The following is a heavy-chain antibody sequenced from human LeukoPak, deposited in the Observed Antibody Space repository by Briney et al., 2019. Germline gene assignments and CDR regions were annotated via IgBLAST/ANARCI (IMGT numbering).Heavy chain of an antibody. CDR3: AKDPKGEQQLVPIRSGDGLFDY. Sequence: GGSLSLSCAASGVTFSSYGMHWIRQAPGKGLEWVAFIRHDGSNKYYADFEKGRLTISRDNSKNPLYLQMNSLRAEDTAVYYCAKDPKGEQQLVPIRSGDGLFDYWGQGTLVTVSS. V-gene: IGHV3-30*02. CDR2: IRHDGSNK. J-gene: IGHJ4*02. D-gene: IGHD6-13*01. CDR1: GVTFSSYG.